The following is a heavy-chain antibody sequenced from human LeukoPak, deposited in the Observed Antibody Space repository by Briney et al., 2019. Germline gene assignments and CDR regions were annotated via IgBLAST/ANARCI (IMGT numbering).Heavy chain of an antibody. Sequence: ASVKVSCKASGYTFTGYYMHWVRQAPGQGLEWMGWINPNSGGTNYAQKFQGRVTMTRDTSISTAYMELSRLRSDDTAVYYCAGEGGYSSGLNWFDPWGQGTLVTVSS. CDR1: GYTFTGYY. CDR2: INPNSGGT. D-gene: IGHD6-19*01. CDR3: AGEGGYSSGLNWFDP. V-gene: IGHV1-2*02. J-gene: IGHJ5*02.